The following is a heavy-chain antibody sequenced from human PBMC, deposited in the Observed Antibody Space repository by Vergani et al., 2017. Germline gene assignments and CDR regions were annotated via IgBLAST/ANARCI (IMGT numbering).Heavy chain of an antibody. CDR1: GSSMSGYY. J-gene: IGHJ5*02. CDR3: ARVVLRITMVRGAMKFDP. CDR2: MYHSGST. V-gene: IGHV4-59*01. Sequence: QVRLQESGPGLVKPSETLSLTCSVSGSSMSGYYWSWIRQPPGKELEWIGYMYHSGSTNYNPSLETRVTISGDTSKNQFSLKLNSVTAADTAVYYCARVVLRITMVRGAMKFDPWGQGTLVTVSS. D-gene: IGHD3-10*01.